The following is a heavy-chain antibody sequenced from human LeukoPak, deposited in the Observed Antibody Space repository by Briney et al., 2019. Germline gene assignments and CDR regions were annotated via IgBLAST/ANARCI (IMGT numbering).Heavy chain of an antibody. V-gene: IGHV3-7*01. CDR3: ARDDFPRITMVRGSLGY. CDR2: IKQDGSEK. Sequence: GGSLRLSCAASGFTFNNYWMSWVRQAPGKGLEWVANIKQDGSEKYYVDSVKGRFTISRDNAKNSLYLQMNSLRAEDTAVYYCARDDFPRITMVRGSLGYWGQGTLVTVSS. CDR1: GFTFNNYW. J-gene: IGHJ4*02. D-gene: IGHD3-10*01.